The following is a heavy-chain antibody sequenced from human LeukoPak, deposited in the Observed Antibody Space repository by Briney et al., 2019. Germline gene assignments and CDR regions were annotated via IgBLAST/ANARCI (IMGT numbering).Heavy chain of an antibody. D-gene: IGHD3-22*01. CDR1: GFTFSTYG. Sequence: PGGSLRLSCAASGFTFSTYGMTWVRQAPGKGLEWVSSISGSGSSTYYADSVKGRFTISRDNAKNSLYLQMNSLRAEDTAVYYCARDSGTDYYDSSGYYPLDYWGQGTLVTVSS. CDR2: ISGSGSST. CDR3: ARDSGTDYYDSSGYYPLDY. J-gene: IGHJ4*02. V-gene: IGHV3-21*01.